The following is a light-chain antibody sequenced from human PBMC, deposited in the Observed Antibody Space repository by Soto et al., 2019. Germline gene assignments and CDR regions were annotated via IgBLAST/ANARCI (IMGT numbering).Light chain of an antibody. J-gene: IGKJ2*01. CDR1: QSVSSAS. CDR3: QQYSSPPMYT. Sequence: EIVLTQSPGTLSLSPGESATLSCRASQSVSSASLVWYQQRPGQAPRLLIYAASSRATGIPDRFTGSGSGTDLTLTVSRLEPEDFAVYYCQQYSSPPMYTFGQGTKLEIK. V-gene: IGKV3-20*01. CDR2: AAS.